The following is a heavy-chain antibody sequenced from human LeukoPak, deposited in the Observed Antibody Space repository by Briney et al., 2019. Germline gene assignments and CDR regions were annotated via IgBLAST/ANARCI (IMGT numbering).Heavy chain of an antibody. Sequence: GASVKVSCKASGYTFTGYYMHWVRQAPGQGLEWMGWINPNSGGTNYAQKFQGRVTMTRDTSISTAYMELSRLRSDDTAVYYCARSPKYYDFWSGYPSPPPKWFDPWGQGTLVTVSS. V-gene: IGHV1-2*02. D-gene: IGHD3-3*01. J-gene: IGHJ5*02. CDR1: GYTFTGYY. CDR2: INPNSGGT. CDR3: ARSPKYYDFWSGYPSPPPKWFDP.